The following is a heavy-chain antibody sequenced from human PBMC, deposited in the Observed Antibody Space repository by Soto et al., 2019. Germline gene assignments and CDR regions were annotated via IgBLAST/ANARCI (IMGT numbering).Heavy chain of an antibody. Sequence: GGSLRLSCAASGFTFSSYSMNWVRQAPGKGLEWVTSISSSSSYIYNADSVKGRYTISRDNAKNSMNMKKNSLRAEDTAVYYCAKGGTSGGSAWGQGTLVTVSS. V-gene: IGHV3-21*04. J-gene: IGHJ4*02. CDR2: ISSSSSYI. CDR1: GFTFSSYS. D-gene: IGHD2-15*01. CDR3: AKGGTSGGSA.